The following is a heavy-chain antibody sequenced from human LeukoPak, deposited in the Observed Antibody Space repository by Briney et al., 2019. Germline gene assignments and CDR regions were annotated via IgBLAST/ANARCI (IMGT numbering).Heavy chain of an antibody. CDR1: GLTMSGRW. J-gene: IGHJ4*02. CDR2: INSDGSMT. V-gene: IGHV3-74*01. D-gene: IGHD6-19*01. Sequence: QPGGTLTLSCAASGLTMSGRWMHWVRQAPGKGLLWVSRINSDGSMTTYADSVKGRFTISRDNGKNTLHLQMNSLRAEDTAVYYCAAFSSGWDWGQGTLVTVSS. CDR3: AAFSSGWD.